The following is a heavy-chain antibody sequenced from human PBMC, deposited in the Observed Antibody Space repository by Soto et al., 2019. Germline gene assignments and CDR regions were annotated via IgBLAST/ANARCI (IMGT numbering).Heavy chain of an antibody. CDR2: ISGTSVYT. J-gene: IGHJ4*02. Sequence: GGSLRLSCAASGFTFSTYARSWVRQAPGKGLEWVSTISGTSVYTYYADSVKGRFIISRDNSENTLYLQVNSLRAEDTAIYYCAKGGGTSAIIPFDYWGQGALVTVSS. V-gene: IGHV3-23*01. CDR1: GFTFSTYA. CDR3: AKGGGTSAIIPFDY. D-gene: IGHD2-2*01.